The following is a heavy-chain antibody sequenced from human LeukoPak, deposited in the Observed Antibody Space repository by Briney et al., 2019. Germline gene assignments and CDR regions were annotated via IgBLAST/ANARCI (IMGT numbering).Heavy chain of an antibody. D-gene: IGHD4-23*01. CDR2: IRPAGSEK. CDR1: GFSFCTYW. Sequence: GGSLRLSCDTSGFSFCTYWMSWVRQDLGRGLEWVANIRPAGSEKNYVDSVKGRFTISRDIAKQSVFLQMTSLRAEDTAFYYCAREVATQDYYYYMDVWGKGTTVTVSS. J-gene: IGHJ6*03. CDR3: AREVATQDYYYYMDV. V-gene: IGHV3-7*03.